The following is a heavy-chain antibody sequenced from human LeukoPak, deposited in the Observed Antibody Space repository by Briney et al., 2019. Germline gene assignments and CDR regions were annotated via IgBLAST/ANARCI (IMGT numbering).Heavy chain of an antibody. J-gene: IGHJ4*02. D-gene: IGHD3-22*01. V-gene: IGHV1-69*13. CDR2: IIPIFGTA. Sequence: GASVKVSCKASGGTFSSYAISWVRQAPGQGLEWMGGIIPIFGTANYAQKFQGRVTITADESTSTAYVELSSLRSEDTAVYYCARDTWYYDSSGYYYFDYWGQGTLVTVSS. CDR3: ARDTWYYDSSGYYYFDY. CDR1: GGTFSSYA.